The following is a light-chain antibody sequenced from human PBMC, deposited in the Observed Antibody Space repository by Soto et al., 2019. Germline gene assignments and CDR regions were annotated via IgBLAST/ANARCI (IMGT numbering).Light chain of an antibody. CDR3: QQYNSYPWT. Sequence: DIPMTQSPSTLSASVGDRVTIHCRASQSISSWLAWYQQKPGKAPKLLIYKASSLESGVPSRFSGSGSGTEFTLTISSLQPDDFATYYCQQYNSYPWTFGQGTKVDIK. V-gene: IGKV1-5*03. CDR2: KAS. J-gene: IGKJ1*01. CDR1: QSISSW.